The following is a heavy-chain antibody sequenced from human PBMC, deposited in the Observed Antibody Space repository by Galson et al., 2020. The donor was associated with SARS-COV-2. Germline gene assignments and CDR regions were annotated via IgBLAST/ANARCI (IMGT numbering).Heavy chain of an antibody. V-gene: IGHV1-2*02. Sequence: ASVKVSCKASGYTFTAYYINWVRQAPGQGLESMGWINHHSGDKKYAKKFQGRVTMTRDTSISTAYMELNRLRSDDTAVYYCARAGVFDIWGQGTMVTVSS. CDR3: ARAGVFDI. CDR1: GYTFTAYY. D-gene: IGHD3-10*01. J-gene: IGHJ3*02. CDR2: INHHSGDK.